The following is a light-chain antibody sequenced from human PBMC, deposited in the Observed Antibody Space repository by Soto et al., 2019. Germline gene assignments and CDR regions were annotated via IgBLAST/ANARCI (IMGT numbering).Light chain of an antibody. J-gene: IGKJ1*01. V-gene: IGKV3-15*01. CDR2: GAS. CDR3: QQYNNWPWT. Sequence: EIVMTQSPATLSVSPGGRATLSCRASQSISDTLAWYQQKPGQAPRLLIYGASARATTFPARFSGSGSGTDFTLTISSLQSEDFAVYYCQQYNNWPWTFGQETKVEIK. CDR1: QSISDT.